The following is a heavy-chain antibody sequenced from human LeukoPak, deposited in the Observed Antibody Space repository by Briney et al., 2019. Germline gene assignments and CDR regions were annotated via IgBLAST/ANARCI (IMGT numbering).Heavy chain of an antibody. J-gene: IGHJ2*01. D-gene: IGHD6-13*01. CDR3: ARAAYSSTWYSRYFDL. Sequence: GGSLRLSCAASGFTFSSYDIHWVRQATGKGLEWVSGIGTAGEIYYPGSVKGRFTISRENAKNSLYLQVNSLRAGDTAVYYCARAAYSSTWYSRYFDLWGRGTLVTVSS. CDR2: IGTAGEI. V-gene: IGHV3-13*01. CDR1: GFTFSSYD.